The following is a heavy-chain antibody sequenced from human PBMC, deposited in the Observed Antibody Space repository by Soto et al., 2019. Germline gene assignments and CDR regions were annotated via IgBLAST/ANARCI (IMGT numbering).Heavy chain of an antibody. V-gene: IGHV4-39*01. J-gene: IGHJ4*02. CDR3: ARHVRVGAIVFDY. Sequence: QLQLQESGPGLVKPSETLSLTCTVSGGSISSSSYYWGWIRQPPGKGLEWIGSIYYSGSTYYNPSLKSRVTISVDTSKNQFSLKLSSVTAADTAVYYCARHVRVGAIVFDYWGQGTLVTVSS. D-gene: IGHD1-26*01. CDR2: IYYSGST. CDR1: GGSISSSSYY.